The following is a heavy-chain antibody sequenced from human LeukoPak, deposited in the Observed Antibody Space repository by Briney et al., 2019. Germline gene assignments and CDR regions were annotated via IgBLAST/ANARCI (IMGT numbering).Heavy chain of an antibody. J-gene: IGHJ4*02. CDR3: ARGPLGRWVTIDY. D-gene: IGHD4-23*01. Sequence: SETLSLTCTVSGGSISSYYWSWIRQPPGKGLEWIGYIYYSGSTNYSPSLKSRVTISVDTSKNQFSLKLSSVTAADTAVYYCARGPLGRWVTIDYWGQGALVTVSS. CDR1: GGSISSYY. CDR2: IYYSGST. V-gene: IGHV4-59*01.